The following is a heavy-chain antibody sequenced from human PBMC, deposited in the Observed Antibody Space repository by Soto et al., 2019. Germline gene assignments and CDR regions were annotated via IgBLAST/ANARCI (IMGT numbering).Heavy chain of an antibody. Sequence: QVQLVESGGGVVQPGRSLRLSCAASGFAFSSYAMHWVRQAPGKGLEWVAVIWYDGNNEHYVDFVKGRFTTSRDNSKTTLYLQMTSLRAAATAVYYCARDLVGGPWYFDLWARGTLVTVSS. J-gene: IGHJ2*01. CDR2: IWYDGNNE. D-gene: IGHD2-15*01. V-gene: IGHV3-33*01. CDR1: GFAFSSYA. CDR3: ARDLVGGPWYFDL.